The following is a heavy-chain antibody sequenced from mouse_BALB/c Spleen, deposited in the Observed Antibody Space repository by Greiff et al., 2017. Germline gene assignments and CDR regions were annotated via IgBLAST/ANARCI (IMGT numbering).Heavy chain of an antibody. CDR2: ISSGGST. CDR1: GFTFSSYA. CDR3: ARGPNYDYDEGFAY. D-gene: IGHD2-4*01. Sequence: DVMLVESGGGLVKPGGSLKLSCAASGFTFSSYAMSWVRQTPEKRLEWVASISSGGSTYYPDSVKGRFTISGDNARNILYLQMSSLRSEDTAMYYCARGPNYDYDEGFAYWGQGTLVTVSA. V-gene: IGHV5-6-5*01. J-gene: IGHJ3*01.